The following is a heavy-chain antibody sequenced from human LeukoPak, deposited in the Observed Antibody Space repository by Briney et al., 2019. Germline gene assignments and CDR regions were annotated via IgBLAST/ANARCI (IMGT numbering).Heavy chain of an antibody. J-gene: IGHJ4*02. V-gene: IGHV1-2*02. D-gene: IGHD4-11*01. CDR2: INPNSGGT. CDR1: GYTFTGYY. Sequence: GASVKVSCKASGYTFTGYYMHWVRQAPGQGLEWMGWINPNSGGTNYAQKFQGRVTMTRDTSISTAYMELSRLRSDDTAVYYYARGPSKNRTLKTHYRGQGTLVTVS. CDR3: ARGPSKNRTLKTHY.